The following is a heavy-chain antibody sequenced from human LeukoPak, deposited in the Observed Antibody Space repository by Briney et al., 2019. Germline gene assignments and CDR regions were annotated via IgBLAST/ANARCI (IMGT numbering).Heavy chain of an antibody. CDR3: ARADCGGDCVGIDY. J-gene: IGHJ4*02. V-gene: IGHV1-8*01. CDR2: MNPNSGDT. Sequence: ASVKVSCKASGYTFTTYDINWVRQATGQGLEWMGWMNPNSGDTGYAQKFQGRVTMTRNTSISTAYMELSSLRSEDTAVYYCARADCGGDCVGIDYWGQGTLVTVSS. CDR1: GYTFTTYD. D-gene: IGHD2-21*01.